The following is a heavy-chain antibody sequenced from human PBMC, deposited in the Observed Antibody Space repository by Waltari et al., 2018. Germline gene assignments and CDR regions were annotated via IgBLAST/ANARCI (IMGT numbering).Heavy chain of an antibody. Sequence: QVQLQESGPGLVKPSETLSLTCTVSGYSISSGYYWGWIRQPPGKGLEWIGSIYHSGSTYYNPSLKSRVTISVDTSKNQFSLKLSSVTAADTAVYYCARDSHWELLRNGFDYWGQGTLVTVSS. D-gene: IGHD1-26*01. CDR3: ARDSHWELLRNGFDY. V-gene: IGHV4-38-2*02. CDR2: IYHSGST. J-gene: IGHJ4*02. CDR1: GYSISSGYY.